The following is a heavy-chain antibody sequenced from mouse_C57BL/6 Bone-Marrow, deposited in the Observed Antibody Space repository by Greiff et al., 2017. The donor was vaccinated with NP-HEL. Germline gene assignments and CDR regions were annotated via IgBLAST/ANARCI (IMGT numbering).Heavy chain of an antibody. V-gene: IGHV5-16*01. J-gene: IGHJ2*01. D-gene: IGHD3-2*02. CDR3: ARDPAQGLDY. CDR1: GFTFSDYY. CDR2: INYDGSST. Sequence: EVKVEESEGGLVQPGSSMKLSCTASGFTFSDYYMAWVRQVPEKGLEWVANINYDGSSTYYLDSLKSRFIISRDNAKNILYLQMSSLKSEDTATYYCARDPAQGLDYWGQGTTLTVSS.